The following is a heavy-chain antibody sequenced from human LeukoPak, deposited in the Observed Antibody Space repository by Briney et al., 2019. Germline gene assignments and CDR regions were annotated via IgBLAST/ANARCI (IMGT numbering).Heavy chain of an antibody. CDR1: GGSISSYY. V-gene: IGHV4-59*01. J-gene: IGHJ4*02. D-gene: IGHD2-15*01. CDR3: ARELAGGHFDY. CDR2: IYYSGST. Sequence: SETLSLTCTVSGGSISSYYWSWIRQPPGKGLEWIGYIYYSGSTNYNPSLKSRVTISVDTSKNQFSLKLSSVTAADTAVYYCARELAGGHFDYWGQGTLVTVSS.